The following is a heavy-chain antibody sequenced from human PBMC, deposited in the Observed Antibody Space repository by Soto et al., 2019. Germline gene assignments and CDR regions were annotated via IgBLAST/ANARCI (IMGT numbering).Heavy chain of an antibody. CDR1: GASISGSYYY. Sequence: SETLSLTCAVSGASISGSYYYWAWLRQSPGKGPEWIGSVFYTGFTSYNPSLESRVSVSVDTSKSQFSLKLSAVTAADTAVYYCATSQKGYNRNYFDHWGQGALVTVSS. V-gene: IGHV4-39*01. CDR2: VFYTGFT. D-gene: IGHD1-20*01. J-gene: IGHJ4*02. CDR3: ATSQKGYNRNYFDH.